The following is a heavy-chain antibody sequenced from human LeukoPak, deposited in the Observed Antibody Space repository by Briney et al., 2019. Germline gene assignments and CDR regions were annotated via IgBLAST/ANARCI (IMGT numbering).Heavy chain of an antibody. CDR2: IYYSGST. J-gene: IGHJ5*02. Sequence: SETLSLTCTVSGGSISSYYWSWIRQPPGKGLEWIGYIYYSGSTNYNPSLKSRVTISVDTSKNQFSLKLSSVTAADTAVYYCASVVVVVAATTAWFDPWGQGTLVTVSS. CDR3: ASVVVVVAATTAWFDP. D-gene: IGHD2-15*01. V-gene: IGHV4-59*01. CDR1: GGSISSYY.